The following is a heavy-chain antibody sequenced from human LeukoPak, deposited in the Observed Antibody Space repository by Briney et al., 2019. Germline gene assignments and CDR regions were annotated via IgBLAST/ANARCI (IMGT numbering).Heavy chain of an antibody. CDR3: ARTRYSGVVTPGDYYYYMDV. V-gene: IGHV3-11*01. CDR1: GFTFSDYY. D-gene: IGHD4-23*01. Sequence: GGSLRLSCAASGFTFSDYYMSWIRQAPGKGLEWVSYISSSGSTIYYADSVKGRFTISRDNAKNSLYLQMNSLRAEDTAVYYCARTRYSGVVTPGDYYYYMDVWGKGTTVTVSS. J-gene: IGHJ6*03. CDR2: ISSSGSTI.